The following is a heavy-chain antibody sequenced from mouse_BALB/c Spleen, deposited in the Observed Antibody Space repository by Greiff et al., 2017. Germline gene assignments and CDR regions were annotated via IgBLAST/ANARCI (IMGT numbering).Heavy chain of an antibody. CDR3: ARYYRYDFDY. D-gene: IGHD2-14*01. CDR1: GHSITSDYA. Sequence: EVQLQESGPGLVKPSQSLSLTCTVTGHSITSDYAWNWIRQFPGNKLEWMGYISYSGSTSYNPSLKSRISITRDTSKNQFFLQLNSVTTEDTATYYCARYYRYDFDYWGQGTTLTVSS. J-gene: IGHJ2*01. CDR2: ISYSGST. V-gene: IGHV3-2*02.